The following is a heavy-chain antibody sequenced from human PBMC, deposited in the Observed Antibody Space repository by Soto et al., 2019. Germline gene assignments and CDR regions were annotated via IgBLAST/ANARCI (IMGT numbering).Heavy chain of an antibody. Sequence: QVQLVQSGAELRKPGASVKVSGKASGYSFSSYGINWVRQAPGQGLEWMGWINTYNGNRNYAQKFEDRVTMTTATSTNTVYMQLRSLKSDDTAIYYCARDRLRGYDSSGFYSWGQGTLVTVSS. D-gene: IGHD3-22*01. J-gene: IGHJ4*02. CDR2: INTYNGNR. CDR3: ARDRLRGYDSSGFYS. CDR1: GYSFSSYG. V-gene: IGHV1-18*01.